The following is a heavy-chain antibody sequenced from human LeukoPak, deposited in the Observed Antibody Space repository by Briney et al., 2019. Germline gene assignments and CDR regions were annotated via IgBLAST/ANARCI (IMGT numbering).Heavy chain of an antibody. Sequence: PGGSLRLSCAASGFTFSSYAMSWVRQAPGKGLEWVSAISGSGGSTYYADSVKGRFTISRDNSKNTLYLQMNSLRAEDTAVYYCAKVAGDVVVVAVPYYFDYWGQGTPVTVSS. D-gene: IGHD2-15*01. CDR3: AKVAGDVVVVAVPYYFDY. J-gene: IGHJ4*02. CDR1: GFTFSSYA. CDR2: ISGSGGST. V-gene: IGHV3-23*01.